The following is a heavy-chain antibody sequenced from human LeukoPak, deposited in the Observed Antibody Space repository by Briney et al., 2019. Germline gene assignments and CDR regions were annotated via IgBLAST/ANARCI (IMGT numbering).Heavy chain of an antibody. D-gene: IGHD6-19*01. CDR1: GFSFSSYW. CDR3: SRGYSSAY. Sequence: PGGSLRFSCAASGFSFSSYWMSWVRQAPGKGLEWVANIKHDGSEKYYVDSVKGRFTISRDNAKNSLYLQMNSLRAEDTAVYYCSRGYSSAYWGQGALVTVSS. CDR2: IKHDGSEK. V-gene: IGHV3-7*01. J-gene: IGHJ4*02.